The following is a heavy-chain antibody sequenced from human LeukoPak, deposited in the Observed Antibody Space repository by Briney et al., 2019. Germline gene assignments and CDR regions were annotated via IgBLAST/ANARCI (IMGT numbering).Heavy chain of an antibody. CDR1: GGSISSSSDY. CDR2: IYYSGGA. D-gene: IGHD5-18*01. Sequence: PSETLSLTCTVSGGSISSSSDYWGWIRQPPGKGLEWIGSIYYSGGAYYNPSLKSRVTISTDTSKNQVSLRLSSVTAADTAVHYCARLLGGYSYGPIFYYFDYWGQGTLVTVSS. J-gene: IGHJ4*02. V-gene: IGHV4-39*01. CDR3: ARLLGGYSYGPIFYYFDY.